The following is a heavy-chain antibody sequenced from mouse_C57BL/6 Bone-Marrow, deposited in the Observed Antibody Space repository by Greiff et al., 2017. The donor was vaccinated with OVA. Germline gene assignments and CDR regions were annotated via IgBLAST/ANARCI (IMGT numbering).Heavy chain of an antibody. CDR3: ARLYYGSSNWYFDV. J-gene: IGHJ1*03. CDR2: INPNNGGT. Sequence: VQLQQSGPELVKPGASVKIPCKASGYTFTDYNMDWVKQSHGQSLEWIGDINPNNGGTIYNQKFKGKATLTVDKSSSTAYMELRSLTSEDTAVYYCARLYYGSSNWYFDVWGTGTTVTVSS. CDR1: GYTFTDYN. V-gene: IGHV1-18*01. D-gene: IGHD1-1*01.